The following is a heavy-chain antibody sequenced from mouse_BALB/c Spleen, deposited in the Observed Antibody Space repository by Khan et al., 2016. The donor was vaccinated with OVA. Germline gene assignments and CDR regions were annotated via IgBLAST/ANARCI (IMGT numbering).Heavy chain of an antibody. V-gene: IGHV5-6*01. CDR1: GFTFSTYA. D-gene: IGHD1-1*01. J-gene: IGHJ3*01. CDR3: ARHNYGPFAY. Sequence: EVALVESGGDLVKPGGSLELSCAASGFTFSTYAMSWVRQTPDKRLEWVATISSGGDYIYYPDSVKGRFTISRDNAKNNLYMQMSSLRSEDTAMYYCARHNYGPFAYWGQGTLVTVSA. CDR2: ISSGGDYI.